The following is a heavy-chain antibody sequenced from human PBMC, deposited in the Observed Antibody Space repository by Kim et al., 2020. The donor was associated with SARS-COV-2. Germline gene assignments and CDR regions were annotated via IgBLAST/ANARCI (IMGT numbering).Heavy chain of an antibody. V-gene: IGHV1-58*02. D-gene: IGHD6-19*01. CDR3: AASSGWNYYYYYGMDV. CDR1: GFTFTSSA. CDR2: IVVGSGNT. Sequence: SVKVSCKASGFTFTSSAMQWVRQARGQRLEWIGWIVVGSGNTNYAQKFQERVTITRDMSTSTAYMELSSLRSEDTAVYYCAASSGWNYYYYYGMDVWGQGTTVTVSS. J-gene: IGHJ6*02.